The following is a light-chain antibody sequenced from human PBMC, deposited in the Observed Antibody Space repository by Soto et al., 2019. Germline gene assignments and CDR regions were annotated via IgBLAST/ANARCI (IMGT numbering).Light chain of an antibody. CDR2: PAS. J-gene: IGKJ4*01. Sequence: DIRITQSPSTLSASVGDRVTITSRASQRIEGWLACYRQRPGRAPELLIYPASTLETGVPSRFSGSGSGTEFTLTVSSLEPDDFATYYCQQYDTYPLTFGGGTKVEIK. V-gene: IGKV1-5*03. CDR1: QRIEGW. CDR3: QQYDTYPLT.